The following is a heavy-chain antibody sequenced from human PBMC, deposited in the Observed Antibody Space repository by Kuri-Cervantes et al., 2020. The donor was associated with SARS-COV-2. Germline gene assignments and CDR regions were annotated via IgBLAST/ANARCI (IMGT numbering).Heavy chain of an antibody. CDR3: ARGDSSGYLYYFDY. CDR1: GFTVSSNY. D-gene: IGHD3-22*01. J-gene: IGHJ4*02. CDR2: ISSSGSTI. V-gene: IGHV3-48*03. Sequence: GGSLRLSCAASGFTVSSNYMNWVRQAPGKGLEWVSYISSSGSTIYYTDSVKGRFTISRDNAKYSLYLQMNSLRAEDTAVYYCARGDSSGYLYYFDYWGQGTLVTVSS.